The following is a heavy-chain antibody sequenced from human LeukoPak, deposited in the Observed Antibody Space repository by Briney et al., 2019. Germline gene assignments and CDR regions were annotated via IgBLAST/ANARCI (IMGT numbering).Heavy chain of an antibody. Sequence: GGSLRLSCAASGGFIVSSNYMSWVRQAPGKGLEWISVIYSDGRTYYADSVKGRFTISRDSPKNTLYLQMNTLRAEDTAVYYCARDTRYIDWSLGAFDIWGQGTKVTVSS. J-gene: IGHJ3*02. V-gene: IGHV3-53*01. D-gene: IGHD3-9*01. CDR1: GGFIVSSNY. CDR2: IYSDGRT. CDR3: ARDTRYIDWSLGAFDI.